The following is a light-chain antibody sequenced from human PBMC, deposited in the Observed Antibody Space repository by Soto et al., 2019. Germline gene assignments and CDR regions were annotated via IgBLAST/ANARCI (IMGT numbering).Light chain of an antibody. CDR2: AAS. V-gene: IGKV1-12*01. J-gene: IGKJ2*01. CDR1: QGISGW. Sequence: DIQMTQSPSSVSASVGDRVTITCRASQGISGWLAWYQQKPGKAPKLLIYAASSLQSGGPSRFSGSGSGTDFTLTISRLQPEDFATYYCQQANRFPYTFGQGTKLEIK. CDR3: QQANRFPYT.